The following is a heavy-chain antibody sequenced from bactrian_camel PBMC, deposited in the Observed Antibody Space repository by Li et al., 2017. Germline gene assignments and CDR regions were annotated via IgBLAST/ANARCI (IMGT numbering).Heavy chain of an antibody. D-gene: IGHD5*01. Sequence: HVQLVESGGGLVHPGGSLRLSCKVSGHSRGSNCVGWYRLPPGRAPAEREGIAAIRRDGGETWYAASVKGRFTISRDSAKNAVYLQLNSLKSEDTALYYCATWGDFAHWGQGTQVTVS. CDR1: GHSRGSNC. V-gene: IGHV3S54*01. J-gene: IGHJ4*01. CDR3: ATWGDFAH. CDR2: IRRDGGET.